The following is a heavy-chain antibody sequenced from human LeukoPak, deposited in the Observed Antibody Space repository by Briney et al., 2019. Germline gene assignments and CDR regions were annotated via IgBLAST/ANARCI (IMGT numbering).Heavy chain of an antibody. D-gene: IGHD3-16*01. Sequence: ASVKVCCKSAGYTFTGYYMDWVRQAPGQGLEWVGWINPKNGGTHYAQNFRGRVTMTIDTSISTLYMELTTLRSDDTAVFYCARDMMQGIMGYWGQGTLVTVSS. J-gene: IGHJ4*02. CDR3: ARDMMQGIMGY. CDR1: GYTFTGYY. V-gene: IGHV1-2*02. CDR2: INPKNGGT.